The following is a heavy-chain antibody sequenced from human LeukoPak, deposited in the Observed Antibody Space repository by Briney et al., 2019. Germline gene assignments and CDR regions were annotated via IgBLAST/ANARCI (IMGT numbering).Heavy chain of an antibody. D-gene: IGHD5-18*01. CDR2: ISSSSSTI. Sequence: GGSLRLSCAASGFTFSSYSMNWVRQAPGKGLEWVSYISSSSSTIYYADSVKGRFTISRDNAKNSLYLQMNSLRAEDTAVYYCARVPHSYAPVPYDYWGQGTLVTVSS. V-gene: IGHV3-48*01. CDR3: ARVPHSYAPVPYDY. J-gene: IGHJ4*02. CDR1: GFTFSSYS.